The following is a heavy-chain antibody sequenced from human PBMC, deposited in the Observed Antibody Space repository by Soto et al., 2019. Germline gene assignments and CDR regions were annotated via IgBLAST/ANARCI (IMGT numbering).Heavy chain of an antibody. CDR1: GGSISSGGYY. CDR2: IYYSGST. J-gene: IGHJ4*02. D-gene: IGHD2-2*03. CDR3: ARTGERWILGYYFDY. Sequence: QVQLQESGPGLVKPSQTLSLTCTVSGGSISSGGYYWSWIRQHPGKGLEWIGHIYYSGSTYYNPSLKSRVTISVDTSKNQFSLKLSSVTAADTAVYYCARTGERWILGYYFDYWGQGTLVTVSS. V-gene: IGHV4-31*03.